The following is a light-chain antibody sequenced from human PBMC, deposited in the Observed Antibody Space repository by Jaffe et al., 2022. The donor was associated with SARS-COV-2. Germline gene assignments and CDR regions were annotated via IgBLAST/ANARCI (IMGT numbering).Light chain of an antibody. J-gene: IGLJ3*02. CDR3: AAWDESLSGWV. CDR2: RNN. CDR1: SSNIGTNY. V-gene: IGLV1-47*01. Sequence: QSVLTQPPSGSGTPGQRVTISCSGSSSNIGTNYVYWYQQLPGTAPKLLIYRNNQRPSGVPDRFSGSKSGTSASLAISGLRSEDEADYYCAAWDESLSGWVFGGGTKLTVL.